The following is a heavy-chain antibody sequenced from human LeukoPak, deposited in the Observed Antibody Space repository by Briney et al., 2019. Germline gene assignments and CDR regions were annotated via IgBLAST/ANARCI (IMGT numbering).Heavy chain of an antibody. J-gene: IGHJ4*02. Sequence: ASVKVSCKASGYTFTSYGISWVRQAPGQGLEWMGGIIPIFGTANYAQKFQGRVTITADESTSTAYMELSSLRSEDTAVYYCARELFSGMACFDYWGQGTLVTVSS. CDR1: GYTFTSYG. CDR2: IIPIFGTA. V-gene: IGHV1-69*13. D-gene: IGHD3-10*02. CDR3: ARELFSGMACFDY.